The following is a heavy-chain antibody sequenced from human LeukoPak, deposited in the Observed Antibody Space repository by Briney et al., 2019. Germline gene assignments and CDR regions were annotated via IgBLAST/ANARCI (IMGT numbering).Heavy chain of an antibody. CDR1: GGSFSGYY. D-gene: IGHD4-17*01. V-gene: IGHV4-34*01. CDR3: ARGNDYGN. Sequence: SETLSLTCALYGGSFSGYYWSWIRQPPGKGLEWIGEINHSGSTNYNPSLKSRVTISVDTSKNQFSLKLSSVTAADTAVYYCARGNDYGNWGQGTLVTVSS. J-gene: IGHJ4*02. CDR2: INHSGST.